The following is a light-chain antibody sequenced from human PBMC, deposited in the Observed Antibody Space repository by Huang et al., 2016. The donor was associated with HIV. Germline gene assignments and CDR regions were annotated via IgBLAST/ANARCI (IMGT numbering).Light chain of an antibody. Sequence: DIQKTQSPPSLSASVGDRVTFTCRADQNITKSLNWYQQKPGKAPKLLIYTASTLESGVPSRFSGSGSGSRFTLNIGNLQPEDFATYYCQQSFSVPRTFG. CDR2: TAS. V-gene: IGKV1-39*01. CDR1: QNITKS. J-gene: IGKJ1*01. CDR3: QQSFSVPRT.